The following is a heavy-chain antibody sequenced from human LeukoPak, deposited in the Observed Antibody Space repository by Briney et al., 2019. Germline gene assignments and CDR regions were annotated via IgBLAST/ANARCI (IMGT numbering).Heavy chain of an antibody. CDR3: ARRTLWQGFDP. CDR1: GYSFTTYW. Sequence: GESLQISCKGSGYSFTTYWVGWLRQLPGKGLEWMGTIYPGDSDTRYSPSFQGQVTISADKSISTAYLQWSSLKASDTAMYYCARRTLWQGFDPWGQGTLVTVSS. V-gene: IGHV5-51*01. D-gene: IGHD2-21*01. CDR2: IYPGDSDT. J-gene: IGHJ5*02.